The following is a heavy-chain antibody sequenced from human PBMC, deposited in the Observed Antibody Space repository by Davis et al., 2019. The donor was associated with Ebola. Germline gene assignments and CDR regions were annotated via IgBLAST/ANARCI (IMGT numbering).Heavy chain of an antibody. Sequence: PGGSLRLSCAASGFTFDDYAMHWVRQAPGKGLEWVSLISGDGGSTYYADSVKGRFTISRDNSKNSLYLQMNSLRTEDTALYYCAKDKSPYGDLFIGWFDPWGQGTLVTVSS. CDR1: GFTFDDYA. CDR3: AKDKSPYGDLFIGWFDP. V-gene: IGHV3-43*02. D-gene: IGHD4-17*01. J-gene: IGHJ5*02. CDR2: ISGDGGST.